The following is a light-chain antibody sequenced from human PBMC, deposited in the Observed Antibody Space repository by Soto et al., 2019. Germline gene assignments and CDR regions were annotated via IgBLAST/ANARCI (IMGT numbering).Light chain of an antibody. CDR1: QSVSSNY. CDR2: GAT. Sequence: EIVVSLSPGTLSLSQGDSATLSCRASQSVSSNYLAWYQRKPGQGPRLLIYGATSRPTGIPDRFSGSGSGTDFTLTISRLETEDFALYYCQQYDSSPKTFGQGTKVDIK. CDR3: QQYDSSPKT. J-gene: IGKJ1*01. V-gene: IGKV3-20*01.